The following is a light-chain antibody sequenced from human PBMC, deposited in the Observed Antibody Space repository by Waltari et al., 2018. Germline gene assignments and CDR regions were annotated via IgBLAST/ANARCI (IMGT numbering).Light chain of an antibody. Sequence: QSALTQPASVSGSPGQSITISCTGTSSDVGSYRFVSWYQQCPGKAPKLILYEVTKRTSGVSNRFSVSKSGNTASLTIAGLQADDEADYYCCSYAGDSNFVFGTGTKVTVL. CDR3: CSYAGDSNFV. CDR1: SSDVGSYRF. V-gene: IGLV2-23*02. J-gene: IGLJ1*01. CDR2: EVT.